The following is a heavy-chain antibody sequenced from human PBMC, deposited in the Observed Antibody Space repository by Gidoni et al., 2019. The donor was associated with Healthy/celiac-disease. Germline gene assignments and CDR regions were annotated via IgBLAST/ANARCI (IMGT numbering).Heavy chain of an antibody. CDR2: IKQDGSEK. V-gene: IGHV3-7*03. CDR3: ARDRIVGATEGAFDI. D-gene: IGHD1-26*01. Sequence: EVQLVESGGGLVQPGGSLRLSCAASGFTFSSYGMSWVRQAPGKGLEWVANIKQDGSEKYYVDSVKGRFTISRDNAKNSLYLQMNSLRAEDTAVYYCARDRIVGATEGAFDIWGQGTMVTVSS. J-gene: IGHJ3*02. CDR1: GFTFSSYG.